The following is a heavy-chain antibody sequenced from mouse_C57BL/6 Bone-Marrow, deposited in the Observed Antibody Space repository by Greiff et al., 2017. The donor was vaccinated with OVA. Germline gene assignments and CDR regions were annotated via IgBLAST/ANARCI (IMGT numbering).Heavy chain of an antibody. Sequence: EVQLQQSGAELVRPGASVKLSCTASGFNIKDDYMHWVKQRPEQGLEWIGWIDPENGDTEYASKFQGKATITADTSSNTAYLQLSSLTSEDTAVYYCTTEGYFFAYWGQGSLGTVSA. D-gene: IGHD2-3*01. CDR1: GFNIKDDY. CDR3: TTEGYFFAY. CDR2: IDPENGDT. J-gene: IGHJ3*01. V-gene: IGHV14-4*01.